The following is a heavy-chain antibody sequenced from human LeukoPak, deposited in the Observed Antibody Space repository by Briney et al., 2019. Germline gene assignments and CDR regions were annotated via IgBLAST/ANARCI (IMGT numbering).Heavy chain of an antibody. CDR2: IYSGGST. V-gene: IGHV3-53*01. J-gene: IGHJ4*02. Sequence: PGGSLRLSCAVSGFTVSSNYMSWVRPAPGKGLEWVSFIYSGGSTYYADSVKGRFTISRDNSKNTLYLQMNSLRPEDTAVYYCARALYRGYYFDYWGQGTLVTVSS. D-gene: IGHD3-16*01. CDR3: ARALYRGYYFDY. CDR1: GFTVSSNY.